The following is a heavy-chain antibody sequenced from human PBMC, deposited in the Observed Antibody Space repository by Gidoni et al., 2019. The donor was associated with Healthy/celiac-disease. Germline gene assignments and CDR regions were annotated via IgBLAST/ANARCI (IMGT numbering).Heavy chain of an antibody. CDR2: IIPIYGTT. CDR3: AREGTVRPLYDAFDI. D-gene: IGHD4-17*01. J-gene: IGHJ3*02. Sequence: QVQLVQSGAEVKKSGSSVKVSCMASGGTFSSYAISWVRQAPGQGLECMGGIIPIYGTTNYAQKFQGRVTITADESTSTAYMELSSLRSEDTAVYYCAREGTVRPLYDAFDIWGQGTMVTVSS. V-gene: IGHV1-69*01. CDR1: GGTFSSYA.